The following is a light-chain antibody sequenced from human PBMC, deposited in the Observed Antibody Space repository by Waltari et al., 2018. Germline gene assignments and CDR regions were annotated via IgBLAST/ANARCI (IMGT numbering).Light chain of an antibody. CDR2: RGN. J-gene: IGLJ3*02. V-gene: IGLV1-44*01. CDR3: AAWDDSLNGLV. Sequence: QSVLTQTLPASGTPGQTVTISCSGSSSNIGSNSVNWYQQLPGTAPKLLIYRGNQRPSGVPARFSGSKSGTSASLAISGLQSDDEADYYCAAWDDSLNGLVFGGGTQLTVL. CDR1: SSNIGSNS.